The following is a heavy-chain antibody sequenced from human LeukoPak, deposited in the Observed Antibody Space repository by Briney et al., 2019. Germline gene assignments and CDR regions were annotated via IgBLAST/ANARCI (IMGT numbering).Heavy chain of an antibody. CDR2: IRYDGSNK. CDR1: GFTFSSYG. Sequence: PGRSLRLSCAASGFTFSSYGMHWVRQAPGKGLEWVAVIRYDGSNKYYTDSVKGRFTIFRDNSKTTLYLQMNSLRAEDTAVYYCARGRIAAAPDYWGQGTLVTVSS. CDR3: ARGRIAAAPDY. V-gene: IGHV3-33*01. D-gene: IGHD6-13*01. J-gene: IGHJ4*02.